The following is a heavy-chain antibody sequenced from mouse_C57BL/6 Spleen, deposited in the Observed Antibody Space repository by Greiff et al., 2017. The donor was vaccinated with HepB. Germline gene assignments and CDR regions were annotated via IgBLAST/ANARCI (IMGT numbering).Heavy chain of an antibody. V-gene: IGHV1-64*01. Sequence: QVQLQQPGAELVKPGASVKLSCKASGYTFTSYWMHWVKQRPGQGLEWIGMIHPNSGSTNYNEKFKSKATLTVDKSSSTAYMQLSSLTSEDSAVYYGARRGGYYAMDYWGQGTSVTVSS. CDR2: IHPNSGST. J-gene: IGHJ4*01. CDR1: GYTFTSYW. CDR3: ARRGGYYAMDY.